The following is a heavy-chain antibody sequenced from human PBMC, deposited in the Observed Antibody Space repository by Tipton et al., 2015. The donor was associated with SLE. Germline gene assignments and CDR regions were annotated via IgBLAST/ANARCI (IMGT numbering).Heavy chain of an antibody. J-gene: IGHJ4*02. Sequence: QSGAEVKKPGSSVKVSCKASGGTFSSYAISWVRQAPGQGLEWMGWISAYNGNTNYAQKLQGRVTMTTDTSTSTAYMELRSLRSDDTAVYYCARDLDSSSWYGFKDWGQGTLVTVSS. CDR2: ISAYNGNT. D-gene: IGHD6-13*01. CDR3: ARDLDSSSWYGFKD. V-gene: IGHV1-18*01. CDR1: GGTFSSYA.